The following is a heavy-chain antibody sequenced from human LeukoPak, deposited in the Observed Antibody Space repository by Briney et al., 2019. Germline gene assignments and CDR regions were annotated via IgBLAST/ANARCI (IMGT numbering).Heavy chain of an antibody. Sequence: PSETLSLTCTVSGVSISSSNSYWSWIRQPPGKGLEWIGYIYYSGNTNYNPSLKSRVSISVDTSKNQFSLRLTSVTAADTAVYYCARNLWFGESSDAFYIWGQGTMVTVSS. CDR3: ARNLWFGESSDAFYI. CDR1: GVSISSSNSY. D-gene: IGHD3-10*01. CDR2: IYYSGNT. V-gene: IGHV4-61*01. J-gene: IGHJ3*02.